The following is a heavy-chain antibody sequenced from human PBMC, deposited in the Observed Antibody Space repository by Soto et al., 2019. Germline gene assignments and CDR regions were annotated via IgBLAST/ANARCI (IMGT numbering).Heavy chain of an antibody. CDR3: ARTQGWDLLRTYYYYGMDF. CDR2: IYPGDSDT. V-gene: IGHV5-51*03. J-gene: IGHJ6*02. CDR1: GYSFTSYW. Sequence: GESLKISCKGSGYSFTSYWIGWVRQMPGKGLEWMGIIYPGDSDTRYSPSFQGQVTISADKSISTAYLQWSSLKASDTAMYYCARTQGWDLLRTYYYYGMDFWGQGTTVPVSS. D-gene: IGHD1-26*01.